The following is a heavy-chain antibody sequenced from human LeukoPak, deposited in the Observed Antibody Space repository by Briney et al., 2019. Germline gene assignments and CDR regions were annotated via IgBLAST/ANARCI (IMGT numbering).Heavy chain of an antibody. D-gene: IGHD1-1*01. J-gene: IGHJ3*02. CDR2: INPNSGGT. CDR3: ARGRTGTKRDYAFDI. Sequence: ASVKLSCKASGYTFTGYYMHWERQPPGQGLEWMGWINPNSGGTNYAQKFQGRVTMTRDTSISTAYMELSRLRSDDTAVYYCARGRTGTKRDYAFDIWGQGTMVTVSS. V-gene: IGHV1-2*02. CDR1: GYTFTGYY.